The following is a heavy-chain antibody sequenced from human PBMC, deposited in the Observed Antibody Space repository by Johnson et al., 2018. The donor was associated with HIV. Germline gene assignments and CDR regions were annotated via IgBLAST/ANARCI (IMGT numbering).Heavy chain of an antibody. D-gene: IGHD5-18*01. V-gene: IGHV3-66*02. CDR3: ARGVRNSYGYLLGTFDI. Sequence: VQLVESGGGLVQPGGSLRLSCAASGFTVSSNYMSWVHQPPGKGLDWVSAVYSTFGTYYADSVRGRFTISTDNSKNNLYLQMNSLRREDTAVYYCARGVRNSYGYLLGTFDIWGQGTMVTVSS. CDR2: VYSTFGT. J-gene: IGHJ3*02. CDR1: GFTVSSNY.